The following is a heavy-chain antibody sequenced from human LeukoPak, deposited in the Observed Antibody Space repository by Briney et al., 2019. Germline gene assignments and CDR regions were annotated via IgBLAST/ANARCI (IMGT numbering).Heavy chain of an antibody. CDR1: GYSFTSYW. CDR2: IYPGDSNT. V-gene: IGHV5-51*01. Sequence: GESLKISCKGSGYSFTSYWIGWVRQMPGKGQGWMGIIYPGDSNTRYSPSFQGQVTISADKSISTAYLQWSSLKASDTAMYYCARQVTVTNINYFDYWGQGTLVTVSS. J-gene: IGHJ4*02. D-gene: IGHD4-17*01. CDR3: ARQVTVTNINYFDY.